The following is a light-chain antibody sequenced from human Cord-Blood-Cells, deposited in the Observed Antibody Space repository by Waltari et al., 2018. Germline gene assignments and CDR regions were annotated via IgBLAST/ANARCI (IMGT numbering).Light chain of an antibody. CDR2: DVS. J-gene: IGLJ1*01. CDR1: SSDVGGYNY. V-gene: IGLV2-14*01. Sequence: QSALTQPASVSGSPGQSITISCTGTSSDVGGYNYVSWYQQHPGKAPKLMIYDVSNRPSGVSNRLSGSKSGNTASLSISGLQGEDEADYYCSSYTSSSTLVFGTGTKVTVL. CDR3: SSYTSSSTLV.